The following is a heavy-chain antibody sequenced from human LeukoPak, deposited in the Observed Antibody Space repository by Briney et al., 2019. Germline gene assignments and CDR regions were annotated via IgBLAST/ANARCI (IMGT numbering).Heavy chain of an antibody. Sequence: GRSLRLSCAASGLTFDDYSMHWVRQAPGKGLEWVSGISWNSGSAGYADSVKGRFTISRDSAKNSLYLQINTLRTAATDLYYCAKDRTYSAYAALEYRGTGAMVTVSS. CDR2: ISWNSGSA. D-gene: IGHD3-16*01. CDR3: AKDRTYSAYAALEY. V-gene: IGHV3-9*01. CDR1: GLTFDDYS. J-gene: IGHJ4*02.